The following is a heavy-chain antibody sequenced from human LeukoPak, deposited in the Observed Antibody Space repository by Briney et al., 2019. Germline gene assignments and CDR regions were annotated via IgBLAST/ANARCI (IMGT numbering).Heavy chain of an antibody. V-gene: IGHV4-59*12. D-gene: IGHD4/OR15-4a*01. CDR1: GGSISSYY. J-gene: IGHJ3*02. CDR2: IYYSGST. Sequence: PSETLSLTCTVSGGSISSYYWSWIRQPPGKGLEWIANIYYSGSTNYNPSLKSRVTISVDTSKNQFSLKLSSVTAADTAVYYCARAPIGAKSHDAFDIWGQGTMVTVSS. CDR3: ARAPIGAKSHDAFDI.